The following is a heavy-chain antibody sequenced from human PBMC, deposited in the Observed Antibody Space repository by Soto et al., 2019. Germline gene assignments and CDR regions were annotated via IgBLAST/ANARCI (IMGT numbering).Heavy chain of an antibody. J-gene: IGHJ4*02. Sequence: QVQLVESGGGVVQPGRSLRLSCAASGFTFSSYGMHWVRQAPGKGLEWVAVIWYDGSNKYYADSVKGRFTISRDNSKNALYLQMTGRRAEDTVVYYGARAGDGSGPIDYWGQGTLVTVSS. V-gene: IGHV3-33*01. D-gene: IGHD3-10*01. CDR3: ARAGDGSGPIDY. CDR2: IWYDGSNK. CDR1: GFTFSSYG.